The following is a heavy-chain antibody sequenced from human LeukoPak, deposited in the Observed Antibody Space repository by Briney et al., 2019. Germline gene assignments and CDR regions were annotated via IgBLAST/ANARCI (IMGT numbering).Heavy chain of an antibody. Sequence: SETLSLTCTVSGGSISSYYWSWIRQPPGKGLEWIGYIYYSGSTNYNPSLESRVTISVDTSKNQFSLKLSSVTAADTAVYYCARGPIYDSSGYYYWEYFQHWGQGTLVTVSS. D-gene: IGHD3-22*01. J-gene: IGHJ1*01. CDR3: ARGPIYDSSGYYYWEYFQH. V-gene: IGHV4-59*01. CDR1: GGSISSYY. CDR2: IYYSGST.